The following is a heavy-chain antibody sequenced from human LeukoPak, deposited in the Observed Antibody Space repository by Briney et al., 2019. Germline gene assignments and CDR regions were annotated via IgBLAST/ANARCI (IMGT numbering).Heavy chain of an antibody. Sequence: SVKVSCKASGDSFSNNVITWVRLAPGQGLEWMGRIIPVLGVSNFARKFQGRVTITADKSTNTAHMELSRLESGDTAVYYCTREGVYAPDGSGYHRDAFDIWGQGTVVIVSS. CDR3: TREGVYAPDGSGYHRDAFDI. J-gene: IGHJ3*02. CDR1: GDSFSNNV. CDR2: IIPVLGVS. V-gene: IGHV1-69*04. D-gene: IGHD3-22*01.